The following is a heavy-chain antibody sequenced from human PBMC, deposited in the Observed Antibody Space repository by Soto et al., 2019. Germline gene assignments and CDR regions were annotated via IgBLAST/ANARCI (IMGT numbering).Heavy chain of an antibody. CDR1: GYSFTIYW. V-gene: IGHV5-51*01. CDR3: ARLDTYYYGSGSPYYYYGMDV. D-gene: IGHD3-10*01. Sequence: PGESLKISCKGSGYSFTIYWIGWVRQMPGKGLEWMGIIYPGDSDTRYSPSFQGQVTISADKSISTAYLQWSSLKASDTAMYYCARLDTYYYGSGSPYYYYGMDVWGQGTTVTVSS. CDR2: IYPGDSDT. J-gene: IGHJ6*02.